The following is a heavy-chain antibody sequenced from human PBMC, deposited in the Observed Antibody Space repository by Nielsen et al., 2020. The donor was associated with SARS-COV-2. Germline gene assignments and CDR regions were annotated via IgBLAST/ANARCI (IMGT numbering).Heavy chain of an antibody. D-gene: IGHD3-9*01. CDR2: IGTAGDT. Sequence: GESLKISCAASGFTFSSYDMHWVRQATGKGLEWVSAIGTAGDTYYPGSVKGRFTISRENAKNSLYLQMNSLRAGDTAVYYCARELGETYYDILTGYYKRSYYGMDVWGQGTTVTVSS. CDR1: GFTFSSYD. V-gene: IGHV3-13*04. CDR3: ARELGETYYDILTGYYKRSYYGMDV. J-gene: IGHJ6*02.